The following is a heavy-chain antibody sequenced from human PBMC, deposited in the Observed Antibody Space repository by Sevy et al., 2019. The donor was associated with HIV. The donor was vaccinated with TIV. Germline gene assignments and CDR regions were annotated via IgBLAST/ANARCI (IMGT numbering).Heavy chain of an antibody. D-gene: IGHD2-2*01. J-gene: IGHJ4*02. CDR2: ISSSSSTI. CDR3: ARGGLTLSFGDDY. Sequence: GGSLRLSCVASGFTLSSYSMNWVRQAPGKGLEWVSYISSSSSTIYYVDSVKGRFTISRDNAKNSLYLQMNSLRDEDTAVYYWARGGLTLSFGDDYWGRGTLVTVSS. CDR1: GFTLSSYS. V-gene: IGHV3-48*02.